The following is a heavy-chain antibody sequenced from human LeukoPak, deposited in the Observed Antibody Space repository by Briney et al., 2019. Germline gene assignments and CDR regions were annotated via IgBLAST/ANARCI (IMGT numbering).Heavy chain of an antibody. CDR2: IWNDASNK. J-gene: IGHJ3*02. Sequence: PGGSLRLSCAASGLTFSSFAIHWVRQAPGKGPEWVAVIWNDASNKYYADSVRGRFTISRDNSKNTLYLQMNSLRAEDTAVYYCARATEYSSSWFPDAFDIWGQGTMVTVSS. CDR1: GLTFSSFA. CDR3: ARATEYSSSWFPDAFDI. D-gene: IGHD6-13*01. V-gene: IGHV3-33*01.